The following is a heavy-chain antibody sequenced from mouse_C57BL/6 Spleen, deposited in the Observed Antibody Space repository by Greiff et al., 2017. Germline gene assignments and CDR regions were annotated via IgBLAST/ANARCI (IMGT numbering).Heavy chain of an antibody. CDR2: ISDGGSYT. CDR1: GFTFSSYA. V-gene: IGHV5-4*03. CDR3: ARATVVAPYYFDE. Sequence: EVKLVESGGGLVKPGGSLKLSCAASGFTFSSYAMSWVRQTPEKRLEWVATISDGGSYTYYPDNVKGRFTFSRDNAKNNLYLQMSHLKSEDTAMYYCARATVVAPYYFDEWGQGTTLTVAS. D-gene: IGHD1-1*01. J-gene: IGHJ2*01.